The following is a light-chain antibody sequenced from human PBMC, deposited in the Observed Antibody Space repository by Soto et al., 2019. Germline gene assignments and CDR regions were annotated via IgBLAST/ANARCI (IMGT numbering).Light chain of an antibody. V-gene: IGLV1-40*01. CDR3: QSYDTNLSGCSV. J-gene: IGLJ1*01. CDR1: SSNIGAGFD. CDR2: GNN. Sequence: QSALTQSPSVSGAPGQRVSISCTGTSSNIGAGFDVHWYQQLPATAPKLLIYGNNNRPSGVPDRFSGSKSGTSASLAITGLQGVDEADYYCQSYDTNLSGCSVFGNGTSSPS.